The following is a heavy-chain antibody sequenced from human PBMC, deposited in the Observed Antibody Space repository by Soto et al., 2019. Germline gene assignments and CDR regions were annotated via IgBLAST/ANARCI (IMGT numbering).Heavy chain of an antibody. V-gene: IGHV4-4*07. CDR2: IFSSGST. J-gene: IGHJ4*02. D-gene: IGHD5-12*01. CDR1: GGSINTFY. CDR3: AREGSYSAYNFAHGIQLWSFDF. Sequence: SETLSLTCTVSGGSINTFYWSWVRQPAGKGLEWIGRIFSSGSTSFNPSLESRVAMSVDTSKNHSSLNLSSVTAADMAVYYCAREGSYSAYNFAHGIQLWSFDFWGQGALVTVSS.